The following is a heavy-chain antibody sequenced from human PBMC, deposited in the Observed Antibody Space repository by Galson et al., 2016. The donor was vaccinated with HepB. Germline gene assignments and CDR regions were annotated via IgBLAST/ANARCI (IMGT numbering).Heavy chain of an antibody. CDR1: DFMFSNYD. CDR3: LNGARLYDYGSAY. V-gene: IGHV3-64D*06. CDR2: ICYDGRRT. D-gene: IGHD3-16*01. Sequence: SLRLSCAASDFMFSNYDMQWARQAPGKGLEYVSAICYDGRRTWYADSMRARFTVSRDNSKNTMYLQMTSLRVYDTAVYYFLNGARLYDYGSAYWVQGALVIVSS. J-gene: IGHJ4*02.